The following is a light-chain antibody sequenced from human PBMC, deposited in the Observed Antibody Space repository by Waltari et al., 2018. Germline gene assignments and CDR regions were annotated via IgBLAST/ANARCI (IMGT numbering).Light chain of an antibody. Sequence: QSALTQPASVSASPGQSISISCPGISSAAGGSQSVSWYQHHPGKAPKLLIYDVFNRPSGVSNRFSGSKSGNAASLAISGLQAEDEGVYYCSSYASSPPHVAFGAGTKLTVL. J-gene: IGLJ2*01. V-gene: IGLV2-14*03. CDR1: SSAAGGSQS. CDR2: DVF. CDR3: SSYASSPPHVA.